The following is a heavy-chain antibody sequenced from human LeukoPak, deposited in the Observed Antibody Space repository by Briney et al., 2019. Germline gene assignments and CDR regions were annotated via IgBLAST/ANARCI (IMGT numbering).Heavy chain of an antibody. D-gene: IGHD1-26*01. Sequence: GGSLRLSCAASGFRFSSYVMSWVRQAPGKGLEYVSYIDGSDGATYYADSVKGRFTLSRHNSKNTLFLQMNSLRVEDTAVYYCARVDSGNYDYWGQGTLLTVSS. CDR2: IDGSDGAT. V-gene: IGHV3-23*01. CDR1: GFRFSSYV. J-gene: IGHJ4*02. CDR3: ARVDSGNYDY.